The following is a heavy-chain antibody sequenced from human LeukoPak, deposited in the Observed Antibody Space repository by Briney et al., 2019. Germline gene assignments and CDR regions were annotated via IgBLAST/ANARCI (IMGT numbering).Heavy chain of an antibody. CDR3: ARDCWDYGSGSYCGIDY. CDR2: ITSSSNYI. CDR1: GFTFSSYN. D-gene: IGHD3-10*01. J-gene: IGHJ4*02. Sequence: GALRLSCAASGFTFSSYNMNWVRQAPGKGLEWVSSITSSSNYIYYADSVKGRFTISRDNAKNSSYLQMNSMRAGDTTVYYCARDCWDYGSGSYCGIDYWGQGTLVTVSS. V-gene: IGHV3-21*03.